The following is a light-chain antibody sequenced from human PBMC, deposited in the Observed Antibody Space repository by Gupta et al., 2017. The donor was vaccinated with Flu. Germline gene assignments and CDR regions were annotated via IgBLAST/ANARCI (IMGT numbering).Light chain of an antibody. CDR1: QSLLNTSKNKNY. CDR2: WAS. V-gene: IGKV4-1*01. CDR3: QQYDSLPPLT. J-gene: IGKJ5*01. Sequence: DIVLTQSPDSLAVSLGERATVNCKSNQSLLNTSKNKNYLAWYQQKPGQPPKLLMIWASTRQSGVPNRFSGSGYGTDFTLTISSRQAEDVAVYYCQQYDSLPPLTFGQGTRMDI.